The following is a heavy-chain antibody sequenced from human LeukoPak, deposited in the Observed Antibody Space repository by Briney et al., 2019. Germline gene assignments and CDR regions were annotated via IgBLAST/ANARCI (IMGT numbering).Heavy chain of an antibody. V-gene: IGHV4-39*07. D-gene: IGHD3-10*01. CDR3: ARGGYYGSGNDFRFDP. CDR1: SGSISSNNHF. Sequence: SETLSLTCTVSSGSISSNNHFWGWIRQPQGKGLEWIGNIDYSGSTDYNPSLKSRVSISVDTSKNQFSLKLSSVTAADTAVYYCARGGYYGSGNDFRFDPWGQGTLVTVSS. J-gene: IGHJ5*02. CDR2: IDYSGST.